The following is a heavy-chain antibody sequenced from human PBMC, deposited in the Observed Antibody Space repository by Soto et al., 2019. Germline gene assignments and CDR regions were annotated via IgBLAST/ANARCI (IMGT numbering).Heavy chain of an antibody. J-gene: IGHJ4*02. V-gene: IGHV3-48*01. CDR3: ARDGGDYVPFSDY. D-gene: IGHD4-17*01. CDR2: ISSSSSTI. Sequence: GSLRLSCAASGFTFSSYSMNWVRQAPGKGLEWVSYISSSSSTIYYADSVKGRFTISRDNAKNSLYLQMNSLRAEDTAVYYCARDGGDYVPFSDYWGQGTLVTVSS. CDR1: GFTFSSYS.